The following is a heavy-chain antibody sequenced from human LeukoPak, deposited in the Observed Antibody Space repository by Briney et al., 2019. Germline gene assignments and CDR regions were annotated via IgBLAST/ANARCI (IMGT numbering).Heavy chain of an antibody. J-gene: IGHJ3*02. CDR1: GGTFSSYA. D-gene: IGHD5-18*01. Sequence: SVKVSFKASGGTFSSYAISWVRQAPGQGFEWMGGIIPIFGTANYAQKFQGRVTITADESTSTAYMELSSLRSEDTAVYYCARDRGYSESDAFDIWGQGTMVTVSS. V-gene: IGHV1-69*13. CDR3: ARDRGYSESDAFDI. CDR2: IIPIFGTA.